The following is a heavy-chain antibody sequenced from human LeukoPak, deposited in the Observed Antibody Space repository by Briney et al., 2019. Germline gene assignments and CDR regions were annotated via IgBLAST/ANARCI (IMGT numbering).Heavy chain of an antibody. CDR2: ISNNGESI. J-gene: IGHJ4*02. CDR1: GFTVSSNY. V-gene: IGHV3-21*01. CDR3: ARGRPVF. Sequence: GGSLRLSCAASGFTVSSNYMSWVRQAPGKGLEWVSSISNNGESIDYTDSVRGRFTISRDNAKKSLYLEIKSLRDEDTAVYYCARGRPVFWGQGTLVTVSS.